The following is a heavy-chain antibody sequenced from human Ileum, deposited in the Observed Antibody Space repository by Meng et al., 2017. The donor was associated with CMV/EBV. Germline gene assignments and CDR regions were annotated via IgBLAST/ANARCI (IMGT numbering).Heavy chain of an antibody. V-gene: IGHV3-11*01. J-gene: IGHJ3*02. CDR3: ARAVQNGIPKHDAFDI. Sequence: VPFIDYYMRLIRQAPGKGLEWVSYISSSGSNIYYADSVKGRFTISRDNAKNSLYLQMNSLRAEDTAVYYCARAVQNGIPKHDAFDIWGQGTMVTVSS. CDR2: ISSSGSNI. D-gene: IGHD1-1*01. CDR1: VPFIDYY.